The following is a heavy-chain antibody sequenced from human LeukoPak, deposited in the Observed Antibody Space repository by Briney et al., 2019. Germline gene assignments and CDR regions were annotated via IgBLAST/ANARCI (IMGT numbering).Heavy chain of an antibody. V-gene: IGHV3-11*01. D-gene: IGHD3/OR15-3a*01. CDR3: ATTARVGQN. CDR1: GFTFTDYY. J-gene: IGHJ4*02. CDR2: IGKRGTDI. Sequence: GGSLRLSCAASGFTFTDYYMSWVRQAPGKGLEWISYIGKRGTDIIYADSVKGRFTVSRDNAKSSLFLQMDNLRAEDTAVYYCATTARVGQNWGQGTLVTVSS.